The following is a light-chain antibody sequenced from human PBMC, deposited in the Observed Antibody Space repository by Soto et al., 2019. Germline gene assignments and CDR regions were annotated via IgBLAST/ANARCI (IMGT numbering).Light chain of an antibody. J-gene: IGLJ2*01. CDR1: SANIGSNY. CDR3: GAWDGSLSVVL. Sequence: QSVLTQLPSVSAAPGQKVTISCSGSSANIGSNYVSWYQQLPGTAPKLVIYDSDRRPSEIPDRFSGSKSGTSATLDITGLQTGDEADYYCGAWDGSLSVVLFGGGTKLTVL. V-gene: IGLV1-51*01. CDR2: DSD.